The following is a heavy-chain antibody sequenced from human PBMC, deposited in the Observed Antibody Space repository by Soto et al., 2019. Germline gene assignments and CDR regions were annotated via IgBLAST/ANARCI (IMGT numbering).Heavy chain of an antibody. D-gene: IGHD3-10*01. CDR1: GGSISSGGYS. Sequence: SETLSLTCAVSGGSISSGGYSWSWIRQPPGKGLEWIGYIYHSGSTYYNPSLKSRVTISVDRSKNQFSLTLSSVTAADTAVYYCARDGWFGELPNWFDPWGQGTLVTVSS. CDR3: ARDGWFGELPNWFDP. CDR2: IYHSGST. V-gene: IGHV4-30-2*01. J-gene: IGHJ5*02.